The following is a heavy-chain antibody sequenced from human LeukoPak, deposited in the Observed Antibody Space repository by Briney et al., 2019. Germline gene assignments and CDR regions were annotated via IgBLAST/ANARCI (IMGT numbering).Heavy chain of an antibody. CDR1: GGSISTYY. CDR3: ARGGYNGFDY. J-gene: IGHJ4*02. V-gene: IGHV4-59*01. D-gene: IGHD5-24*01. Sequence: SETLSLTCTVSGGSISTYYWSWIRQPPGKGLEWIGYIYHSGSTNYNPSLKSRVTISVDTSQNQFYLKLSSVTAADTAVYYCARGGYNGFDYWGQGTLVTVSS. CDR2: IYHSGST.